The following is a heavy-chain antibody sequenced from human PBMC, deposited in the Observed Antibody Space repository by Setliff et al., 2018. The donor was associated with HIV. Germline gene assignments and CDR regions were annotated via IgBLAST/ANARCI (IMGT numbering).Heavy chain of an antibody. Sequence: ASVKVSCKASGYTFSRYAMNWVRQAPGQSLEWMGWINAGNGYTKYPQKFQGRVTITSDTSASTAYMELWSLRSEDTAMYYCARVPYCSGGSCYRNYVDYWGPGTLGTVSS. CDR2: INAGNGYT. V-gene: IGHV1-3*01. D-gene: IGHD2-15*01. CDR1: GYTFSRYA. CDR3: ARVPYCSGGSCYRNYVDY. J-gene: IGHJ4*02.